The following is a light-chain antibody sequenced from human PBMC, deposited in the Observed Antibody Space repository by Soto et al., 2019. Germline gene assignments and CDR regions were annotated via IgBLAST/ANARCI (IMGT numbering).Light chain of an antibody. CDR2: GAS. V-gene: IGKV3-15*01. Sequence: EIVMTQSPATLSVSPGERATLSCRASQGVSSNLAWYQQKPGQAPRLLIYGASTRATGIPARFSGSGSGTDFTLTISRLEPEDFTVYYCQQYHSLPTTFGPGTKVDI. CDR3: QQYHSLPTT. CDR1: QGVSSN. J-gene: IGKJ3*01.